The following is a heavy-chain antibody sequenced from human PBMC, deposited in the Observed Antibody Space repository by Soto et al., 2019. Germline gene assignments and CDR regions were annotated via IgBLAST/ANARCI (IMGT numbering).Heavy chain of an antibody. J-gene: IGHJ4*02. CDR1: GFTFSSYA. D-gene: IGHD7-27*01. CDR2: ISGSGGST. V-gene: IGHV3-23*01. Sequence: GGSLRLSCAASGFTFSSYAMSWVRQAPGKGLEWVSAISGSGGSTYYADSVKGRFTISRDNSKSTLYLKVDSLRPEDAAVYYCARDPKTSGGQHWAFNYFDSWGQGTLVTV. CDR3: ARDPKTSGGQHWAFNYFDS.